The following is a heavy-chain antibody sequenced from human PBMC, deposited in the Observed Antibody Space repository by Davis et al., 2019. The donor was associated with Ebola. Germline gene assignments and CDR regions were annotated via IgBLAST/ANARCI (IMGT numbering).Heavy chain of an antibody. CDR2: ISSSASYK. CDR3: AQQLGDYGGNALRY. V-gene: IGHV3-11*06. CDR1: GFTFSVYY. J-gene: IGHJ4*02. Sequence: GESLKISCAASGFTFSVYYMSWIRQAPGKGPEWVSSISSSASYKNYADSVKGRFTISRDDAKQSLYLQMDSLRAEDTAVYYCAQQLGDYGGNALRYWGQGTLVTVSS. D-gene: IGHD4-23*01.